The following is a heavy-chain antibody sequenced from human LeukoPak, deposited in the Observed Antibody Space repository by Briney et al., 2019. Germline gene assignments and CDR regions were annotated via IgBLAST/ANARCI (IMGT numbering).Heavy chain of an antibody. J-gene: IGHJ3*02. CDR2: IYYSGST. D-gene: IGHD2-15*01. V-gene: IGHV4-61*01. Sequence: SETPSLTCTVSGGSVSSGSYYWSWIRQPPGKGLEWIGYIYYSGSTNYNPSLKSRVTISVDTSKNQFPLKLSSVTAADTAVYYCARSGRYAFDIWGRGTMVTVSS. CDR1: GGSVSSGSYY. CDR3: ARSGRYAFDI.